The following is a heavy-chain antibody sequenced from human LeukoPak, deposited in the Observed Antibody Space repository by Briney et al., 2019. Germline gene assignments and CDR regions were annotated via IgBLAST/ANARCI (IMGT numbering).Heavy chain of an antibody. D-gene: IGHD3-22*01. V-gene: IGHV3-30*02. J-gene: IGHJ4*02. CDR3: AKDLRDYYDSSGQPD. Sequence: GGSLRLSCAASGFTFSSYGMHWVRQAPGKGLEWVAFIRYDGSNKYYADPVKGRFTISRDNSKNTLYLQMNSLRAEDTAVYYCAKDLRDYYDSSGQPDWGQGTLVTVSS. CDR2: IRYDGSNK. CDR1: GFTFSSYG.